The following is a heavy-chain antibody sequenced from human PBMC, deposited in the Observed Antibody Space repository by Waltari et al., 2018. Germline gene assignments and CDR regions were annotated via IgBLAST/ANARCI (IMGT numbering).Heavy chain of an antibody. Sequence: QVQLVQSGAAVKKPGSSVKVSCKASGGTFSSYAISWVRRGPGRVLEWIGRIIPIFGTANNARKFQGRVTITADESTSTAYMELSSLRSEDTAVYYCAREGPSGVATLDYWGQGTLVTVSS. CDR3: AREGPSGVATLDY. J-gene: IGHJ4*02. V-gene: IGHV1-69*15. CDR1: GGTFSSYA. CDR2: IIPIFGTA. D-gene: IGHD2-15*01.